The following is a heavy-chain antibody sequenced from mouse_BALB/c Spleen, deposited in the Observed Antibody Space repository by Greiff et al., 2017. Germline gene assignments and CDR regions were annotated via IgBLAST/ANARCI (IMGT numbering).Heavy chain of an antibody. D-gene: IGHD2-4*01. CDR2: IDPANGNT. Sequence: VQLQQSGAELVKPGASVKLSCTASGFNIKDTYMHWVKQRPEQGLEWIGRIDPANGNTKYDPKFQGKATITADTSSNTAYLQLSSLTSEDTAVYYCASDYDGAWFAYWGQGTLVTVSA. V-gene: IGHV14-3*02. CDR3: ASDYDGAWFAY. CDR1: GFNIKDTY. J-gene: IGHJ3*01.